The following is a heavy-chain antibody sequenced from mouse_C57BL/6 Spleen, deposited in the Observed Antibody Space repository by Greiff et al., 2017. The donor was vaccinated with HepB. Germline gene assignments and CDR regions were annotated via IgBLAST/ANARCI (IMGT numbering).Heavy chain of an antibody. Sequence: VKLVESGPGLVQPSQSLSITCTVSGFSLTSYGVHWVRQSPGKGLEWLGVIWRGGSTDYNAAFMSRLSITKDNSKSQVFFKMNSLQADDTAIYYCAKNRAYYSNYGYFDVWGTGTTVTVSS. D-gene: IGHD2-5*01. J-gene: IGHJ1*03. V-gene: IGHV2-5*01. CDR2: IWRGGST. CDR1: GFSLTSYG. CDR3: AKNRAYYSNYGYFDV.